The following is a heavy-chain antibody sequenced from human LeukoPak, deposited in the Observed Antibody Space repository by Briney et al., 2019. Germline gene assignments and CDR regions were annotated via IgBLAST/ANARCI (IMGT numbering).Heavy chain of an antibody. V-gene: IGHV4-59*01. CDR3: AQQGPHGGLDWFDP. D-gene: IGHD3-10*01. Sequence: PSETLPLTCTVSGGSISSYYWSWIRQPPGKGLEWIGYIYYSGSTNYNPSLKSRVTISVDTSKNQFSLKLSSVTAADTAVYYCAQQGPHGGLDWFDPWGQGTLVTVSS. CDR1: GGSISSYY. J-gene: IGHJ5*02. CDR2: IYYSGST.